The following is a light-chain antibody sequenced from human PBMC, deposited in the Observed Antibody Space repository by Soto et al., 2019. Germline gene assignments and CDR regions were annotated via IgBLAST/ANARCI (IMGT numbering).Light chain of an antibody. V-gene: IGKV3-20*01. J-gene: IGKJ2*01. CDR2: GTS. Sequence: EIVLTQSPGTLSLSPGERATLSCRASQSVSSSYLAWYQQKPGQAPRLLIYGTSSRATGIPDRFSGSGSGTDFTLTISRLEPEDIAVYYCQQYGSSPKYTFGQGTKLEI. CDR1: QSVSSSY. CDR3: QQYGSSPKYT.